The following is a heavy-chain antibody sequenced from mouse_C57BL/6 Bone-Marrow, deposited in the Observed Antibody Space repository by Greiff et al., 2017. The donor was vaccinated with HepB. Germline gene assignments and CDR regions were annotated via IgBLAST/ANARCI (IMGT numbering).Heavy chain of an antibody. J-gene: IGHJ4*01. V-gene: IGHV5-4*01. CDR3: ARDRGYGPFYAMDY. D-gene: IGHD1-2*01. CDR2: ISDGGSYT. Sequence: EVQVVESGGGLVKPGGSLKLSCAASGFTFSSYAMSWVRQTPEKRLEWVATISDGGSYTYYPDNVKGRFTISRDNAKNNLYLQMSHLKSEDTAMYYCARDRGYGPFYAMDYWGQGTSVTVSS. CDR1: GFTFSSYA.